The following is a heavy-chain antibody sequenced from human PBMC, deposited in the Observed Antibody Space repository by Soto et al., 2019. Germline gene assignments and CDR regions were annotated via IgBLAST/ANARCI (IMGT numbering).Heavy chain of an antibody. CDR2: IYHSGST. CDR3: AAGGGLPRYY. CDR1: GGSISSGGYS. D-gene: IGHD5-12*01. Sequence: LQLQESGSGLVKPSQTLSLTCAVSGGSISSGGYSWSWIRQPPGKGLEWIGYIYHSGSTYYNPSLKSRVTISVDRSKNQFSLKLSSVTAAATAVYYCAAGGGLPRYYWGQGTLVTVSS. V-gene: IGHV4-30-2*01. J-gene: IGHJ4*02.